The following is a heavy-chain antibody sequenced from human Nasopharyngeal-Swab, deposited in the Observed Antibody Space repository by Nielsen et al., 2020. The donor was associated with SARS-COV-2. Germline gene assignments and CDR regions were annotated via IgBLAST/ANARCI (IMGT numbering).Heavy chain of an antibody. CDR2: LNPNSGNT. CDR3: ARGPYYYDSSGYRAYYYYMDV. J-gene: IGHJ6*03. D-gene: IGHD3-22*01. V-gene: IGHV1-8*01. Sequence: RDADGQALGGVGWLNPNSGNTGYAQKFQGRVTMTRNTSISTAYMELSSLRSEDTAVYYCARGPYYYDSSGYRAYYYYMDVWGKGTTVTVSS.